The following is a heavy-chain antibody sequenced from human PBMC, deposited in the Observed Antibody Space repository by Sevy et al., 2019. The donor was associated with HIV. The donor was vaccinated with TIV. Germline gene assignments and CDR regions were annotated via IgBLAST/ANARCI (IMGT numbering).Heavy chain of an antibody. D-gene: IGHD6-13*01. CDR2: ISNSGSII. J-gene: IGHJ1*01. CDR3: AREDGSRQYFQY. V-gene: IGHV3-48*03. CDR1: GFSFSSFE. Sequence: GSLRLSCVASGFSFSSFEMNWVRQAPGKGLEWVSHISNSGSIIYYEDSVKGRFTISRDNAKNSLYLQMNSLRAEDTAVYYCAREDGSRQYFQYWGQCTLVTVSS.